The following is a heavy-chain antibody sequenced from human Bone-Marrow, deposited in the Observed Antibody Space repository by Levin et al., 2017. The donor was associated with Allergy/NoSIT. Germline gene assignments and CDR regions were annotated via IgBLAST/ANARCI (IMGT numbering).Heavy chain of an antibody. J-gene: IGHJ3*02. CDR3: ARAPQNYYDSLGGGAFDI. V-gene: IGHV1-69*13. D-gene: IGHD3-22*01. CDR1: GDTFSSYD. CDR2: IIPVFGTP. Sequence: PRASVKVSCKASGDTFSSYDMSWVRQAPGQGLEWMGGIIPVFGTPSYAQKFQGRLTITADESTRIVYMELSSLRSEDTAVYYCARAPQNYYDSLGGGAFDIWGQGTMVTVSS.